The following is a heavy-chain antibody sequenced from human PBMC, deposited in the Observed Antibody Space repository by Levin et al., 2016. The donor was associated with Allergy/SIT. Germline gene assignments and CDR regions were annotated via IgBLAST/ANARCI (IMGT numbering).Heavy chain of an antibody. D-gene: IGHD1-26*01. J-gene: IGHJ3*02. CDR3: ASNLLVGATTEAFDI. V-gene: IGHV4-31*02. Sequence: WIRQPPGKGLEWIGYIYYSGSTYYNPSLKSRVTISVDTSKNQFSLKLSSVTAADTAVYYCASNLLVGATTEAFDIWGQGTMVTVSS. CDR2: IYYSGST.